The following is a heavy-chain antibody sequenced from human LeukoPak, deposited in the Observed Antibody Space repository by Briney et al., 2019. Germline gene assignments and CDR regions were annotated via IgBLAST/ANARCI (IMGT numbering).Heavy chain of an antibody. CDR3: ARRDIVVVPAAINYYYYYMDV. CDR2: MNPNSGNT. Sequence: GASVKVSCKASGYTFTSYDINWVRQATGQGLEWMGWMNPNSGNTGYAQKFQGRVTMTRNTSISTAYMELSSLRSEDTAVYYCARRDIVVVPAAINYYYYYMDVWGKGTTVTVSS. J-gene: IGHJ6*03. D-gene: IGHD2-2*02. CDR1: GYTFTSYD. V-gene: IGHV1-8*01.